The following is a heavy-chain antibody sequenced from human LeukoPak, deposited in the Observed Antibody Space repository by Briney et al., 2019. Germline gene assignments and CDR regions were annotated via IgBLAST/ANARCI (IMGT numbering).Heavy chain of an antibody. D-gene: IGHD6-13*01. Sequence: GGSLRLSCAASGFTFSSYGMHWVRQAPGKGLEWVAFIRYDGSNKYYADSVKGRFTISRDNSKNTLYLQMNSLRAEDTAVYYCAKVSAARQQLTGYYFDYWGQGTLVTVSS. CDR2: IRYDGSNK. J-gene: IGHJ4*02. CDR3: AKVSAARQQLTGYYFDY. CDR1: GFTFSSYG. V-gene: IGHV3-30*02.